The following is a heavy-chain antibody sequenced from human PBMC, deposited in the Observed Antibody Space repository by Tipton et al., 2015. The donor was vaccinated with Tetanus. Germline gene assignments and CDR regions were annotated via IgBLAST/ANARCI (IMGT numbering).Heavy chain of an antibody. Sequence: QLVQSGAEVKKPGASVKVSCKASGYTFTSYGLNWVRKAAGRGFEWMGWLNPKSGSAAYAPRFQGRVTMTANTSITTAFMEVDSLTYEDTAVYYCASGSSIRHGLDVWGHGTSVTVSS. CDR1: GYTFTSYG. CDR3: ASGSSIRHGLDV. V-gene: IGHV1-8*02. D-gene: IGHD2-2*01. CDR2: LNPKSGSA. J-gene: IGHJ6*02.